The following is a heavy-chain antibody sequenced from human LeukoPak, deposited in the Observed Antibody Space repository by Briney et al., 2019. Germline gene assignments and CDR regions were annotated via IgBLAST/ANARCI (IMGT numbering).Heavy chain of an antibody. CDR2: ISGSGGST. CDR1: GFTFSSYA. CDR3: AKLGGYSGNSPNDY. J-gene: IGHJ4*02. D-gene: IGHD4-23*01. Sequence: PGGFLRLSCAASGFTFSSYAMNWVRQAPGKGLEWVSTISGSGGSTYYADSVKGRFTISRDNSKNTLYLQMNSLRAEDTALYYCAKLGGYSGNSPNDYWGQGTLVTVSS. V-gene: IGHV3-23*01.